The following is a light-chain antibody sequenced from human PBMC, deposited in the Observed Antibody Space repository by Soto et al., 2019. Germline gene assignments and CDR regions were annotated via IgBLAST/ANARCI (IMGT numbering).Light chain of an antibody. Sequence: EIVMTQSPPSLTVTPGEPASISCRSSQRLLHSNGNNFLAWYLQKPGQSPQLLIYLGFNRASGVPDRVSGSGSGTDFTLKISRVEAEDVGVYYCMQALQTPYTFGQGTKLDIK. V-gene: IGKV2-28*01. J-gene: IGKJ2*01. CDR3: MQALQTPYT. CDR1: QRLLHSNGNNF. CDR2: LGF.